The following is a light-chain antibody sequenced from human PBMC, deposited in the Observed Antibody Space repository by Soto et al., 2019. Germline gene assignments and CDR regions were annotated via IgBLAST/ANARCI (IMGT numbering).Light chain of an antibody. J-gene: IGLJ1*01. V-gene: IGLV2-14*01. CDR2: EVS. CDR1: SSDVGGYNY. Sequence: QSALTQPASVSGSPGQSITISCTGTSSDVGGYNYVSWYQQHPGKAPKLMIYEVSNRPSGVSNLFSSSKSGNTASLTISGHQAEDEADYYCSSYTSSSTLGVFGTGTKVTGL. CDR3: SSYTSSSTLGV.